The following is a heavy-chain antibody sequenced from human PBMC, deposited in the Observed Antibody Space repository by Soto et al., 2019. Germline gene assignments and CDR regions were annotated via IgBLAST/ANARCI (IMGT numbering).Heavy chain of an antibody. CDR2: INSDGSST. Sequence: GGSLRLSCAASGFTFSSYWMHWVRQAPGKGLVWVSRINSDGSSTSYADSVKGRFTISRDNAKNTLYLQMNSLRAEDTAVYYCARVGMITFGGVIDPEREEDYWGQGTLVTVSS. J-gene: IGHJ4*02. V-gene: IGHV3-74*01. D-gene: IGHD3-16*02. CDR3: ARVGMITFGGVIDPEREEDY. CDR1: GFTFSSYW.